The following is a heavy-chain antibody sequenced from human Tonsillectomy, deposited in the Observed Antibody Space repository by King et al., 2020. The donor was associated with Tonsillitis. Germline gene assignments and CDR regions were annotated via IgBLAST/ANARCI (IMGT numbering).Heavy chain of an antibody. CDR2: ISGSGGST. CDR1: GFIFSSYA. CDR3: AKSYDSSGWKYHNYMDV. J-gene: IGHJ6*03. Sequence: VQLVESGGGLVQPGGSLRLSCVASGFIFSSYAMSWVRQAPGKGLEWVSTISGSGGSTYYADSVKGRFTISRDNSKKTLYLQMNSLRAEDTAVYYCAKSYDSSGWKYHNYMDVWGKGTTVTVSS. D-gene: IGHD3-22*01. V-gene: IGHV3-23*04.